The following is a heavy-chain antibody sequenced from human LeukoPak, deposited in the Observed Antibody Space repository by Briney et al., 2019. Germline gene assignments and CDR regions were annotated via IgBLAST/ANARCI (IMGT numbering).Heavy chain of an antibody. Sequence: GGSLRLSCAASGFTFSSYAMHWVRQGPGKGLEWVANIKEDGSVKSYVDSVKGRFTISRDNAKNSLYLQMNSLRAEDTAVYYCARVGNWNDRGDYWGQGTLVTVSS. D-gene: IGHD1-1*01. V-gene: IGHV3-7*01. CDR1: GFTFSSYA. CDR2: IKEDGSVK. J-gene: IGHJ4*02. CDR3: ARVGNWNDRGDY.